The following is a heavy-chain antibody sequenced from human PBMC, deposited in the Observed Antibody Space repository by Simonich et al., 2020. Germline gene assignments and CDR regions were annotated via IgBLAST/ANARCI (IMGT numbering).Heavy chain of an antibody. D-gene: IGHD6-13*01. J-gene: IGHJ6*02. V-gene: IGHV4-38-2*01. CDR1: GYSISSGYY. CDR2: IYHRVST. CDR3: ARVGYSNYYYYGMDV. Sequence: QVQLQESGPGLVKPSETLSLTCAVSGYSISSGYYWGWIRQPPGKGLEWIGSIYHRVSTYYNPSLKSRVTISVDTSKNQFSLKLSSVTAADTAVYYCARVGYSNYYYYGMDVWGQGTTVTVSS.